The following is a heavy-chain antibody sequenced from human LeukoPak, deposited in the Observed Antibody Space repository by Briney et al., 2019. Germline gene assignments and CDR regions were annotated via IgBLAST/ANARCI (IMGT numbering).Heavy chain of an antibody. D-gene: IGHD1-26*01. CDR3: TKGKVNQVGGLDC. J-gene: IGHJ4*02. CDR1: GFTVGSNY. Sequence: GGSLRLSCAASGFTVGSNYMSWVRQAPGKGLEWVSSITENGGGTYYADSVKGRFIISRDNSKNTLYLQMNSLRVDDTAIYYCTKGKVNQVGGLDCWGQGTLVTVSS. CDR2: ITENGGGT. V-gene: IGHV3-23*01.